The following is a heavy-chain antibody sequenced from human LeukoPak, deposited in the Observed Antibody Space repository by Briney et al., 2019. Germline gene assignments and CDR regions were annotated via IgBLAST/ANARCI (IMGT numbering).Heavy chain of an antibody. CDR1: GFTFSSYA. CDR3: ARDSDYSSGYSFPDY. V-gene: IGHV3-64*01. Sequence: SGGSLRLSCAASGFTFSSYAMHWVRQAPGKGLEYVSAISSNGGSTYYANSVKGRFTISRDNSKNTLYLQMGSLRAEDMAVYYCARDSDYSSGYSFPDYWGQGTLATVSS. J-gene: IGHJ4*02. D-gene: IGHD3-22*01. CDR2: ISSNGGST.